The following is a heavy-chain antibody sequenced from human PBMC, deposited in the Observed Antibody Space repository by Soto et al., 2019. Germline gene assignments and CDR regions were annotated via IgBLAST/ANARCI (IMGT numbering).Heavy chain of an antibody. Sequence: PGGSLRLSCTASGFTFSSNSVNWVRQAPGKGLEWLSCVSSSNSNIYYADSVKGRFTISRDNAKNSLYLQMNSLRAEDTAVYYCARVLFSYYYYTMDVWGQGTTVTVSS. CDR3: ARVLFSYYYYTMDV. V-gene: IGHV3-21*01. J-gene: IGHJ6*02. CDR1: GFTFSSNS. CDR2: VSSSNSNI. D-gene: IGHD2-15*01.